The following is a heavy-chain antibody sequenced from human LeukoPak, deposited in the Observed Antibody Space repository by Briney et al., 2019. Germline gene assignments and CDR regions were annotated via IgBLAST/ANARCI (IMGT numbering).Heavy chain of an antibody. Sequence: GASVKVSCEASGYTFTGYYMHWVRQAPGQGLEWMGWINPNSGGTNYAQKFQGRVTMTRDTSISTAYMELSRLPSDDTAVYYCARGALVEMATIGHFDYWGQGTLVTVSS. CDR1: GYTFTGYY. CDR3: ARGALVEMATIGHFDY. CDR2: INPNSGGT. D-gene: IGHD5-24*01. J-gene: IGHJ4*02. V-gene: IGHV1-2*02.